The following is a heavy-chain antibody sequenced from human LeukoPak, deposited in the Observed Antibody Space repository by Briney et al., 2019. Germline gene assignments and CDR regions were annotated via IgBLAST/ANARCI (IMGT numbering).Heavy chain of an antibody. Sequence: GGSLRLSCASSGFTFSSYGFHWVRQAPGKGLEWVAFIRYDGIHEFYADSVKGRFTISRDNSKNTLYLQMNSLRAEDTAVYYCARDYDSSGFLNYYGMDVWGQGTTVTVSS. D-gene: IGHD3-22*01. CDR3: ARDYDSSGFLNYYGMDV. CDR1: GFTFSSYG. V-gene: IGHV3-30*02. CDR2: IRYDGIHE. J-gene: IGHJ6*02.